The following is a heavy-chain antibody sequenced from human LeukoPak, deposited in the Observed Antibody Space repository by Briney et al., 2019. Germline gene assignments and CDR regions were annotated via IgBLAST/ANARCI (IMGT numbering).Heavy chain of an antibody. CDR3: ARDSHLMGAADY. Sequence: SETLSLTCTVSGGSISSYYWSWIRQPPGKGLEWIGYIYYSGSTNYNPSLKSRVTISVDTSKNQFSLKLSSVTAADTAVYYCARDSHLMGAADYWGQGTLVTVSS. J-gene: IGHJ4*02. CDR1: GGSISSYY. CDR2: IYYSGST. V-gene: IGHV4-59*12. D-gene: IGHD5-24*01.